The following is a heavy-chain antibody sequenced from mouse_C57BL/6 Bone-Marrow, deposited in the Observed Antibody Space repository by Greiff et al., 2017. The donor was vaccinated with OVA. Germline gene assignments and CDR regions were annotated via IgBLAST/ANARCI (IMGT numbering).Heavy chain of an antibody. Sequence: QVQLQQPGPELVQPGASVKLSCKASGYTFNSYWMHWVKQRPGQGLEWIRDINPSNGGTNYNEKFKSKATLTVDNSSSTAYMHLSSLSSLDSAVYYCARLQGDYWGQGTTLTVSS. CDR1: GYTFNSYW. V-gene: IGHV1-53*01. J-gene: IGHJ2*01. CDR2: INPSNGGT. CDR3: ARLQGDY.